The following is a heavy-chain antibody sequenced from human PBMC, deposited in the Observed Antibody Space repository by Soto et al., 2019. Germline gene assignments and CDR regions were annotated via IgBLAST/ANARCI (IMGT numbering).Heavy chain of an antibody. CDR1: GGTFSSYA. CDR2: IIPIFGTA. Sequence: QVQLVQSGAEVKKPGSSVKVSCKASGGTFSSYAISWVRQAPGQGLEWMGGIIPIFGTANYAQKFQGRVTITADESTSTAYMELSSLRSEDTAVYYCAIPHKPIVPAATMGIQLWTRNDGAFEIWCQGTMVTVSS. CDR3: AIPHKPIVPAATMGIQLWTRNDGAFEI. J-gene: IGHJ3*02. V-gene: IGHV1-69*01. D-gene: IGHD5-18*01.